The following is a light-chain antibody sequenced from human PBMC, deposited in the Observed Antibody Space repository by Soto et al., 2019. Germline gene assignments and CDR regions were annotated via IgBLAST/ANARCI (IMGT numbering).Light chain of an antibody. CDR2: DVS. V-gene: IGLV2-14*03. J-gene: IGLJ2*01. CDR3: SSYSSSSTLVV. CDR1: SSDAGGYNY. Sequence: QSVLTQPASVSGSPGQSITISCTGTSSDAGGYNYVSWYQQPPGKAPKLMIYDVSNRPSGVSNRFSGSKSGNTASLTISGLQAEDEADYYCSSYSSSSTLVVFGGGTKVTVL.